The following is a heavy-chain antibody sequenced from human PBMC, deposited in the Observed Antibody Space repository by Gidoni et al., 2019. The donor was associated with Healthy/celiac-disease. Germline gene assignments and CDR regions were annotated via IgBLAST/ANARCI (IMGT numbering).Heavy chain of an antibody. V-gene: IGHV3-23*01. Sequence: EVQLLEAGGGLVQHGGSMRPSWAAAGLTCGRDAMSWVLQAAGKGLEWVPAIIGSGGSTYYADSVKGRFTISRDTSKNPLYLQMNSLRAEDTAVYYCAKDPNRAVAADWYFDLWGRGTLVTVSS. CDR1: GLTCGRDA. CDR2: IIGSGGST. J-gene: IGHJ2*01. D-gene: IGHD6-19*01. CDR3: AKDPNRAVAADWYFDL.